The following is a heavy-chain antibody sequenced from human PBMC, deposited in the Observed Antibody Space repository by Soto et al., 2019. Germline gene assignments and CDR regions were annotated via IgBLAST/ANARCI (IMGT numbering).Heavy chain of an antibody. CDR1: GGSISSGGYH. CDR3: ARWLGVRGVGGYYYYYMDV. CDR2: IYYSGST. J-gene: IGHJ6*03. D-gene: IGHD3-10*01. V-gene: IGHV4-31*03. Sequence: PSEILSLTCTVSGGSISSGGYHWSWIRQHPGKGLEWIGYIYYSGSTYYNPSLKSRVTISVDTSKNQFSLKLSSVTAADTAVYYCARWLGVRGVGGYYYYYMDVWGKGTTVTVSS.